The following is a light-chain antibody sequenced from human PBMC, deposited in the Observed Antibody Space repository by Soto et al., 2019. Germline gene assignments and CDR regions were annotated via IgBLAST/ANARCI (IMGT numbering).Light chain of an antibody. Sequence: EIVLTQSPGTLSLSPGERATLSCRTSQSVSSSYLAWYQQKPGQAPRLLIYDAFNSATGIPDRIGASGSGRDFTLTISRPEPEDFAVYDCQQYGSSPVTFGQGTKVEIK. CDR3: QQYGSSPVT. CDR1: QSVSSSY. CDR2: DAF. J-gene: IGKJ2*01. V-gene: IGKV3-20*01.